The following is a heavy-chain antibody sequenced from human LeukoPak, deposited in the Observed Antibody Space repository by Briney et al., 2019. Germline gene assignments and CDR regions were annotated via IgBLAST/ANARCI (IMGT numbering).Heavy chain of an antibody. V-gene: IGHV3-74*01. CDR1: GFTFSNFW. Sequence: GGSLRLSCAASGFTFSNFWMHWVRQAPGKGLVWVALIYGDGSFTRYADSVRGRFTISRDNSKNTLYLQVNSLRAEDTAVYYCARDYSSGYYRTFDYWGQGTLVTVSS. J-gene: IGHJ4*02. CDR3: ARDYSSGYYRTFDY. D-gene: IGHD3-22*01. CDR2: IYGDGSFT.